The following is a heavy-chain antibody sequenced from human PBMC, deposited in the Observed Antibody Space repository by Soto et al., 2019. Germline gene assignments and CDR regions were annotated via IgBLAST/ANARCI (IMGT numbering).Heavy chain of an antibody. V-gene: IGHV3-23*01. J-gene: IGHJ4*02. CDR2: IRTSVGDT. CDR3: AKDPTYDYGYFDS. Sequence: LRLSCAASGFTFSSYAMNWVRQAPGKGLEWVSTIRTSVGDTYYAASVKGRFTISRDNSKSTVYLHLNSLRAEDTAIYYCAKDPTYDYGYFDSWGQGTLVTVSS. D-gene: IGHD4-17*01. CDR1: GFTFSSYA.